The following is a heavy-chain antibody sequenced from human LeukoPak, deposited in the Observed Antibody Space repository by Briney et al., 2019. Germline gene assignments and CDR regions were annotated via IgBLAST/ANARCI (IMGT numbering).Heavy chain of an antibody. CDR1: GGSISSGSYY. Sequence: SETLSLTCTVSGGSISSGSYYWSWIRQPAGKGLEWIWRIYTSGSTNYNPSLKSRVTISVDTSKNQFSLKLSSVTAADTAVYYCARVKYYYGSGSYLHYFDYWGQGTLVTVSS. CDR3: ARVKYYYGSGSYLHYFDY. J-gene: IGHJ4*02. V-gene: IGHV4-61*02. CDR2: IYTSGST. D-gene: IGHD3-10*01.